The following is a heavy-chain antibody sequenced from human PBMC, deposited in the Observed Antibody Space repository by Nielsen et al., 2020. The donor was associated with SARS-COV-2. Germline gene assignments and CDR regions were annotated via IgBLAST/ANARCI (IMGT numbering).Heavy chain of an antibody. Sequence: ASVKVSCKASGYTFTDYYIHWVRQAPGQGLEWMGRINPYSGGTNYAQKFQGRVTMTRDTSTSTVSMELSSLRSEDTAVYYCARGAWLDPWGQGTLVSVSS. V-gene: IGHV1-2*06. D-gene: IGHD1-26*01. CDR3: ARGAWLDP. CDR1: GYTFTDYY. CDR2: INPYSGGT. J-gene: IGHJ5*02.